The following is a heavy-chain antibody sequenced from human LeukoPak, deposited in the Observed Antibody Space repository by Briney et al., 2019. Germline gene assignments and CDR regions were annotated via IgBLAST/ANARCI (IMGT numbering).Heavy chain of an antibody. CDR1: GYTFTSYG. CDR3: ARLRSGDSSGYYPTYYYYYMDV. Sequence: ASVKVSCKASGYTFTSYGISWVRQAPGQGLEWMGWISAYNGNTNYAQKLQGRVTMTTDTSTSTAYMELRSLRSDDTAVYYCARLRSGDSSGYYPTYYYYYMDVWGKGTTVTVSS. J-gene: IGHJ6*03. V-gene: IGHV1-18*01. CDR2: ISAYNGNT. D-gene: IGHD3-22*01.